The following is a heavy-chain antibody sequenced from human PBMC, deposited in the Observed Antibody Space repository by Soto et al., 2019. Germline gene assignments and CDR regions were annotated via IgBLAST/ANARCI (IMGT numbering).Heavy chain of an antibody. V-gene: IGHV4-59*01. J-gene: IGHJ4*02. CDR2: IYYSGST. D-gene: IGHD3-10*01. Sequence: SETLSLTCTVSGGSISSYYWSWIRQPPGKGLEWIGYIYYSGSTNYNPSLKSRVTISVDTSKNQFSLKLSSVTAADTALYYCEREGSGSSFFDYWGPVTLVTVSS. CDR3: EREGSGSSFFDY. CDR1: GGSISSYY.